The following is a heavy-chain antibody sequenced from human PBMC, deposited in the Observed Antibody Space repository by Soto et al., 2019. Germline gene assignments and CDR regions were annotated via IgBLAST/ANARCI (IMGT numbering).Heavy chain of an antibody. CDR3: ARDGCSSTSCSNYYGMDV. V-gene: IGHV1-2*02. CDR2: INPNSGGT. Sequence: QVQLVQSGAEVKKPGASVKVSCKASGYTFTGYYMHWVRQAPGQGLEWMGWINPNSGGTNYAQKFQCRVTMTRDTSISTAYMELSRLRSDDTAVYYCARDGCSSTSCSNYYGMDVWGQGTTVTVSS. CDR1: GYTFTGYY. J-gene: IGHJ6*02. D-gene: IGHD2-2*01.